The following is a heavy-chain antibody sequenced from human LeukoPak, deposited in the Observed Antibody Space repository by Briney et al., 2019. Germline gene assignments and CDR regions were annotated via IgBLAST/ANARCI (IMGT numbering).Heavy chain of an antibody. V-gene: IGHV4-59*04. CDR1: GGSISSYY. CDR2: IYYSGRT. D-gene: IGHD6-6*01. CDR3: ARRAYSSSSFDY. J-gene: IGHJ4*02. Sequence: PSETLSLTCTVSGGSISSYYWSWIRQPPGKGLEWIGYIYYSGRTYFNPSLKSRVTISVDTSKNQFSLKLSSVTAADTAVYYCARRAYSSSSFDYWGQGTLVTVSS.